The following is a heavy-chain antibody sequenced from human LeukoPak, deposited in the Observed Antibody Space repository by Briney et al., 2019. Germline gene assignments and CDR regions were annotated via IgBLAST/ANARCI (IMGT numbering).Heavy chain of an antibody. Sequence: KPSETLSLTCTVSGGSSNNYYWSWIRQSAGKGLEWNGRIYTSGSTNYNPSLKSRVSMSVDTSKDQFSLRLRSVTAADTAVYYCARESGYYYDTSGYTFDYWGQGILVTVSS. CDR1: GGSSNNYY. J-gene: IGHJ4*02. CDR2: IYTSGST. CDR3: ARESGYYYDTSGYTFDY. V-gene: IGHV4-4*07. D-gene: IGHD3-22*01.